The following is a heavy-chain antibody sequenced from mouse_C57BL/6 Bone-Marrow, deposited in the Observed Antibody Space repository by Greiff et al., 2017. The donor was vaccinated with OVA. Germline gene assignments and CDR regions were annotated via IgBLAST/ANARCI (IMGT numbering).Heavy chain of an antibody. J-gene: IGHJ1*03. V-gene: IGHV2-5*01. CDR1: GFSLTSYG. D-gene: IGHD1-1*01. CDR2: IWRGGST. Sequence: QVQLQQSGPGLVQPSQCLSITCPVSGFSLTSYGVHWVRQSPGKGLEWLGVIWRGGSTDYNAAFMSRLSITKDNSKIQVFFKMNSLQADDTAIYYCAKIGRWIYYYPWYFDVWGTGTTVTVSS. CDR3: AKIGRWIYYYPWYFDV.